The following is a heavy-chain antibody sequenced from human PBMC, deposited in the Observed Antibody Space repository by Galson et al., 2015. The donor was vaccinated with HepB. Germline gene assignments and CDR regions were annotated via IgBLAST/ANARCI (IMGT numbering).Heavy chain of an antibody. J-gene: IGHJ4*02. CDR3: ARDRHDFWSGYSPFDY. Sequence: SVKVSCKASGYTFTGYYMHWVRQAPGQGLEWMGRINPNSGGTNYAQKFQGRVTMTRDTSISTAYMELSRLRSDDTAVYYCARDRHDFWSGYSPFDYWGQGTLVTVSS. CDR1: GYTFTGYY. CDR2: INPNSGGT. V-gene: IGHV1-2*06. D-gene: IGHD3-3*01.